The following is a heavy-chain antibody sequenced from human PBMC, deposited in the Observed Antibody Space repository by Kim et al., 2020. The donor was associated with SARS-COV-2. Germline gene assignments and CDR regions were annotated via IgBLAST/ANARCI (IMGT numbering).Heavy chain of an antibody. J-gene: IGHJ4*02. D-gene: IGHD3-22*01. CDR1: GFTFSIYA. V-gene: IGHV3-23*01. CDR3: AASGPYYYGSSGYYYPTLFVY. Sequence: GGSLRLSCAASGFTFSIYAMSWVRQAPGKGLEWVSAISGSGGSPYYADSVKGRFTISRDNSKNTLYLQMNSLRAEDTAVYYCAASGPYYYGSSGYYYPTLFVYWRQRTLVTVSS. CDR2: ISGSGGSP.